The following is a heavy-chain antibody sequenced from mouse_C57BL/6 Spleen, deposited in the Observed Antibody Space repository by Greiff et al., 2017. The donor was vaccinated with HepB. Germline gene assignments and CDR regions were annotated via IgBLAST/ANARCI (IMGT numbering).Heavy chain of an antibody. CDR2: IYPGSGNT. V-gene: IGHV1-76*01. Sequence: QVQLQQSGAELVRPGASVKLSCKASGYTFTDYYINWVKQRPGQGLEWIARIYPGSGNTYYNEKFKGKATLTAEKSSSTAYMQLSSLTSEDSAVYFCARSAYYSNYVGFAYWGQGTLVTVSA. CDR3: ARSAYYSNYVGFAY. D-gene: IGHD2-5*01. J-gene: IGHJ3*01. CDR1: GYTFTDYY.